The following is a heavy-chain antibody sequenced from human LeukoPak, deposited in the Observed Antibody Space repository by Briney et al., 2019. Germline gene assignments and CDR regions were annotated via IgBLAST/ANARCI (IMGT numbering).Heavy chain of an antibody. CDR1: GFTVSNSY. Sequence: GGSLRLSCAASGFTVSNSYMSWVRQAPGKGLEWVSVIYSGGSTYYADSVKGGFTISRDNSKNSLFLQMTSLRAEDTAVYYCVYGDFVRTVNYFDYWGQGTLVTVSS. CDR3: VYGDFVRTVNYFDY. V-gene: IGHV3-66*01. CDR2: IYSGGST. D-gene: IGHD4-17*01. J-gene: IGHJ4*02.